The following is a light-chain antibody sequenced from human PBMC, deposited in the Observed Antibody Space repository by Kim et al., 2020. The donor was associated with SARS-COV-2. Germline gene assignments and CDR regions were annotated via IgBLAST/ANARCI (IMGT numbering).Light chain of an antibody. CDR2: QDT. CDR1: KLGDKY. CDR3: QKWESTTVV. V-gene: IGLV3-1*01. J-gene: IGLJ2*01. Sequence: SYELTQPPSVSVSPGQTASITCSGDKLGDKYACWYQQKPGQSPVLVIYQDTKRPSGIPERFSGYKSGNTATLTISGTQARDEADYYCQKWESTTVVFGGG.